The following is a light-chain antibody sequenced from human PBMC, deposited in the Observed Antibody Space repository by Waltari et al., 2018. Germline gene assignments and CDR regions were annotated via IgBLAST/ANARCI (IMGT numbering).Light chain of an antibody. V-gene: IGKV1-39*01. Sequence: DVQMTQSPSSLSASVGDTVTITCRTSQNIDGRLTWLQQKPGKAPELLIYGTSILRGGVPSRFSGSGSGTNFTLTIYNLQPEDFAAYYCQQYYTLPRLSFGPGTTFDV. J-gene: IGKJ3*01. CDR1: QNIDGR. CDR3: QQYYTLPRLS. CDR2: GTS.